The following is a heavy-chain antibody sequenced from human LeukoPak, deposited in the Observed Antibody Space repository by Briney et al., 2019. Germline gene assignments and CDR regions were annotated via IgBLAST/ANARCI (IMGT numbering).Heavy chain of an antibody. CDR1: GFTFSSYG. J-gene: IGHJ4*02. CDR3: ARDGRYYGSGSCLDY. CDR2: IWYDGSNK. V-gene: IGHV3-33*01. Sequence: GGSLRLSCAASGFTFSSYGMHWVRQAPGKGLEWVAVIWYDGSNKYYADSVKGRFTISRDNSKNTLYLQMNGLRAEDTAVYYCARDGRYYGSGSCLDYWGQGTLVTVSS. D-gene: IGHD3-10*01.